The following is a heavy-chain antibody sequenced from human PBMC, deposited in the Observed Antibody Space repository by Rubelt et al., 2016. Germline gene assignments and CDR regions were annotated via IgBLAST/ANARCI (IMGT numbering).Heavy chain of an antibody. CDR2: ISSRGGSI. Sequence: GKGLEWVSYISSRGGSIYYADSVKGRFTISRDNAKKSLYLQINSLRDEDTAVYYCARDANPGDSSGWDAYFQHWGQGTLVTVSS. D-gene: IGHD6-19*01. J-gene: IGHJ1*01. V-gene: IGHV3-48*03. CDR3: ARDANPGDSSGWDAYFQH.